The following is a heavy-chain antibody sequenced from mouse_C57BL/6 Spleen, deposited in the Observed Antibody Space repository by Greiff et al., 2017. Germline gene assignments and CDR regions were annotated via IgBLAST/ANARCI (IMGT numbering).Heavy chain of an antibody. CDR1: GYTFTDYY. J-gene: IGHJ2*01. D-gene: IGHD1-1*01. CDR3: AREGGILVYFDY. CDR2: INPNNGGT. V-gene: IGHV1-26*01. Sequence: VQLQQSGPELVKPGASVKVSCKASGYTFTDYYMNWVKQSHGKSLEWIGDINPNNGGTSYNQKFKGKATLTVDKSSSTAYMELRSLTSEDSAVYYCAREGGILVYFDYWGQGTTLTVSS.